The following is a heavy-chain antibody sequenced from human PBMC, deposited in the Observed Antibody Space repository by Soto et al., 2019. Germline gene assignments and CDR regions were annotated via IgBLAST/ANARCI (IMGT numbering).Heavy chain of an antibody. Sequence: EVQLVESGGGLVKPGGSLRLSCAASGFTFSSYSMNWVRQAPGKGLEWVSSISSSSSYIYYADSVKGRFTTSRDNAKNSLYLQMNSLRAEDTAVYYCARVAQLWPRGDAFDIWGQGTMVTVSS. CDR2: ISSSSSYI. J-gene: IGHJ3*02. V-gene: IGHV3-21*01. CDR3: ARVAQLWPRGDAFDI. CDR1: GFTFSSYS. D-gene: IGHD5-18*01.